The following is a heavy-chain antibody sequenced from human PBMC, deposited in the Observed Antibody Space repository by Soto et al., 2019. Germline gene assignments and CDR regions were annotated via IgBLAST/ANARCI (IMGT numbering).Heavy chain of an antibody. Sequence: SETLSLTCAVSGYSISSGYYWGGIRQPPGKGLEWIGSIYHSGSTYYNPSLKSRVTISVDTSKNQFSLKLSSVTAADTAVYYCASAFWEVVPAGINWFDPWGPGXLVTFYS. D-gene: IGHD2-2*01. V-gene: IGHV4-38-2*01. CDR2: IYHSGST. CDR3: ASAFWEVVPAGINWFDP. J-gene: IGHJ5*02. CDR1: GYSISSGYY.